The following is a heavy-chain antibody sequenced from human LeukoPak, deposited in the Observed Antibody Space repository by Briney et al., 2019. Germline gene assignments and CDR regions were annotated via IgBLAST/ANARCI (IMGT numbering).Heavy chain of an antibody. CDR1: GFTFSSYA. CDR2: ISGSGSNT. CDR3: AKCSATCYANAFDI. Sequence: PGGSLRLSCAASGFTFSSYAMSWVRQAPGKGLEGVLDISGSGSNTEYADSVKGRFTISRDNSKTTLYLQMSSLRVEDTAVYYCAKCSATCYANAFDIWGQGTMVTVSS. D-gene: IGHD2-2*01. V-gene: IGHV3-23*01. J-gene: IGHJ3*02.